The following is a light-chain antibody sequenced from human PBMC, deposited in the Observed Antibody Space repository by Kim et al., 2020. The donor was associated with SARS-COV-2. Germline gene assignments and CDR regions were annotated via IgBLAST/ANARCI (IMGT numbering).Light chain of an antibody. CDR2: VVS. V-gene: IGKV3-11*01. Sequence: SLSPGDTATLSCRASQSVNTLAWYQQKPGQAPRLVIYVVSNRATGIPARFSGSGSGTDFTLTIRSLEPEDFAVYYCQQRDSWPLTFGGGTKVDIK. CDR3: QQRDSWPLT. CDR1: QSVNT. J-gene: IGKJ4*01.